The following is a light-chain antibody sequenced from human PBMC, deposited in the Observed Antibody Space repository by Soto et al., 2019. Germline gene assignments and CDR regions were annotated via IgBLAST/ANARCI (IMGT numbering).Light chain of an antibody. J-gene: IGLJ1*01. CDR2: DVS. V-gene: IGLV2-14*01. Sequence: QSALTQPASVSGSPGQSITISCTGTSSDVGGYNYVSWYQQHPGKAPKLMIYDVSNRPSGVSNRFSGSKSGNTASLTISGLQAEDEADYSCSSYTSSSTRVFGTGTKATVL. CDR1: SSDVGGYNY. CDR3: SSYTSSSTRV.